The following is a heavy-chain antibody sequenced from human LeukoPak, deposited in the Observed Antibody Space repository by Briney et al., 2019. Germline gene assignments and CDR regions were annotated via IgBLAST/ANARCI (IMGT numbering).Heavy chain of an antibody. J-gene: IGHJ4*02. D-gene: IGHD2-21*02. V-gene: IGHV1-46*01. Sequence: ASVKVSCKASGGTFSSYAISWVRQAPGQGLEWMGIINPSGGSTSYAQKFQGRVTMTRDTSTSTVYMELSSLRSEDTAVYYCAGDGVVVTAIPFDYWGQGTLVTVSS. CDR1: GGTFSSYA. CDR2: INPSGGST. CDR3: AGDGVVVTAIPFDY.